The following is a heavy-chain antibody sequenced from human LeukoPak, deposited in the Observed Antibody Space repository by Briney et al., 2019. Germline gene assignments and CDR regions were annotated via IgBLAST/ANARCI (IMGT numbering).Heavy chain of an antibody. CDR2: IYYSGST. V-gene: IGHV4-39*01. D-gene: IGHD3-22*01. Sequence: PSETLSLTCTVSGGSISNSRYYWGWIRQPPGKGLEWIRSIYYSGSTYYNPSLKSRGTISVDTSKNQFSLKLNSVTAADTAMYYCASPPSYYDSSGSTAYYWGQGTLVTVSS. CDR1: GGSISNSRYY. J-gene: IGHJ4*02. CDR3: ASPPSYYDSSGSTAYY.